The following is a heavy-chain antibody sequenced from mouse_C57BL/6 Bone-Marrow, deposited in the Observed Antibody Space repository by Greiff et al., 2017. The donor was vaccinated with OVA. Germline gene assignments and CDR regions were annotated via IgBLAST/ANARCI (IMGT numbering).Heavy chain of an antibody. CDR3: ARIFYYGSSYEGYFDV. CDR1: GFSLSTFGMG. Sequence: ESGPGILQPSQTLSLTCSFSGFSLSTFGMGVGWIRQPSGKGLEWLAHIWWDDDKYYNPALKSRLTISKDTSKNQVFLKIANVDTADTATYYCARIFYYGSSYEGYFDVWGTGTTVTVSS. J-gene: IGHJ1*03. CDR2: IWWDDDK. V-gene: IGHV8-8*01. D-gene: IGHD1-1*01.